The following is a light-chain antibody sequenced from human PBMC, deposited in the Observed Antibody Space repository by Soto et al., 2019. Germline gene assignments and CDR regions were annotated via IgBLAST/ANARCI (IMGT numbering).Light chain of an antibody. Sequence: DIQMTQSPSSLSASVGDRVTITCRASQSISIYLNWYQQKPGKAPKLLIYGASTLQGGVPSRFSGSGSGTDFTLSISSLQPEDFATYYCQQVNNYPYTFGQGTKVDIK. V-gene: IGKV1-39*01. J-gene: IGKJ2*01. CDR3: QQVNNYPYT. CDR1: QSISIY. CDR2: GAS.